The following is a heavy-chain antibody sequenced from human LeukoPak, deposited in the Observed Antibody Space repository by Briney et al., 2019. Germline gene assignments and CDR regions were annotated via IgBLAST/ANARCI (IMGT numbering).Heavy chain of an antibody. Sequence: GAALKISFKGAGGGFSSYWIGWGRRKPGKGGEGRGMIYPGECDTRHSPSFQGQVTISADKSITTAYLQCSSLKASDTAMYYCARAECSGGSCHLDYWGQGTLVTVSS. V-gene: IGHV5-51*01. J-gene: IGHJ4*02. D-gene: IGHD2-15*01. CDR3: ARAECSGGSCHLDY. CDR2: IYPGECDT. CDR1: GGGFSSYW.